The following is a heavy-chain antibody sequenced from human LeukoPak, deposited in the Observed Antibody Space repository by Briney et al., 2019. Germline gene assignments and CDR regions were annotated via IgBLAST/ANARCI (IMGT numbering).Heavy chain of an antibody. V-gene: IGHV3-7*04. CDR1: GFTFSNYY. CDR3: AKDNGEFGY. J-gene: IGHJ4*02. Sequence: TGGSLRLSCEASGFTFSNYYMSWVRQAPGKGLEWVANIKQDGSEKYHVDSVKGRFTISRDNAKKSLYLQMNSLRAEDTAVYYCAKDNGEFGYWGQGTLVTVSS. CDR2: IKQDGSEK. D-gene: IGHD4-17*01.